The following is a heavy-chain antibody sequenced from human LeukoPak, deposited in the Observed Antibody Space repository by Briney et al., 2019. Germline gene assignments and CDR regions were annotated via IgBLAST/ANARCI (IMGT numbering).Heavy chain of an antibody. J-gene: IGHJ4*02. Sequence: SETLSHTCTVSGGSISSYYWSWIRQPPGKGLEWIGYIYYSGSTNYNPSLKSRVTISVDTSKNQFSLKLSSVTAADTAVYYCARGAGSGRIDYWGQGTLVTVSS. V-gene: IGHV4-59*01. CDR1: GGSISSYY. CDR2: IYYSGST. CDR3: ARGAGSGRIDY. D-gene: IGHD3-10*01.